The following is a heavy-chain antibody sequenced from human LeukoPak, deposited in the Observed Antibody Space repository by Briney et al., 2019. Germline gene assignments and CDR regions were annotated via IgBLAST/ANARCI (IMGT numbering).Heavy chain of an antibody. CDR3: ARDRPPFYIAVAGTVDY. CDR1: GFTFDDYG. V-gene: IGHV3-20*04. D-gene: IGHD6-19*01. J-gene: IGHJ4*02. Sequence: GGSLRLSCAASGFTFDDYGMSWVRRAPGKGLEWVSVINWNGGSTGCAASVKGRFTISRDNAKNSLYLQMNSLRAEDTAVYYCARDRPPFYIAVAGTVDYWGQGTLVTVSS. CDR2: INWNGGST.